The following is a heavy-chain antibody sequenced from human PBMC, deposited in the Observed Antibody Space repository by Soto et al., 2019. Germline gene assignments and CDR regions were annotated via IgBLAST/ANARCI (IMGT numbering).Heavy chain of an antibody. J-gene: IGHJ5*02. CDR2: ISSTSSTI. CDR3: ARAEVDVPTP. Sequence: GGSLRLSCAASEFTFSDYIMNWVRQAPGKGLEWVSYISSTSSTIYYADSVKGRFTISRDNAKNSLYLQMNSLRAEDTAVYYCARAEVDVPTPWGQGTLVTVSS. D-gene: IGHD2-15*01. CDR1: EFTFSDYI. V-gene: IGHV3-48*01.